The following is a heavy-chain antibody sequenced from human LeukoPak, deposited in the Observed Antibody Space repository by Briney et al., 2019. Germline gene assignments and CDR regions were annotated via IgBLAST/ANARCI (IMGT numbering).Heavy chain of an antibody. CDR1: GFTSSSYE. CDR3: AREVDYGDYDY. J-gene: IGHJ4*02. CDR2: ISSSGSTI. V-gene: IGHV3-48*03. D-gene: IGHD4-17*01. Sequence: GGSLRLSCAASGFTSSSYEMNWVRQAPGKGLEWVSYISSSGSTIYYADSVKGRFTISRDNAKNSLYLQMNSLRAEDTAVYYCAREVDYGDYDYWGQGTLVTVSS.